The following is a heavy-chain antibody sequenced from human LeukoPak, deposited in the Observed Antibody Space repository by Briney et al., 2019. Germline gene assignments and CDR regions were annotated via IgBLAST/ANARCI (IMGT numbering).Heavy chain of an antibody. CDR1: GGSFSGYY. J-gene: IGHJ5*02. D-gene: IGHD2-2*01. V-gene: IGHV4-34*01. CDR2: INHSGST. Sequence: PSETLSLTCAVYGGSFSGYYWSWIRQPPGKGLEWIGEINHSGSTNYNPSLKSRVTISVDTSKNQFSLKLSSVTAADTVVYYCARGGIVVVPAAIPHNWFDPWGQGTLVTVSS. CDR3: ARGGIVVVPAAIPHNWFDP.